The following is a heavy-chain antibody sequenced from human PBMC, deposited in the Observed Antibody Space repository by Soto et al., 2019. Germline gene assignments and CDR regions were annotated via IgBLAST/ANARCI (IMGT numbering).Heavy chain of an antibody. Sequence: QDHLVQSGAEVKKPGASGKVSFKASGYTFTHYGITCARQAPGQGLEWMGWIIGYVGNTEYAEKLQGRVTMTTDTSTRTAYMELRSLRSDDTAVYYCARDQLYSSAWSSFDYWGQGTLVTVSS. CDR2: IIGYVGNT. J-gene: IGHJ4*02. V-gene: IGHV1-18*01. CDR3: ARDQLYSSAWSSFDY. CDR1: GYTFTHYG. D-gene: IGHD6-19*01.